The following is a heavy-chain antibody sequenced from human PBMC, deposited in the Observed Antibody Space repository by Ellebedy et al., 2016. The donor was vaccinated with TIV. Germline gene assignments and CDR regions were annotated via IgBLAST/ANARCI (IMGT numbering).Heavy chain of an antibody. CDR2: NNPNSGGT. CDR3: ATSFSAFPIFED. V-gene: IGHV1-2*02. Sequence: ASVKVSCXASGYTFTGYYMHWVRQAPGQGLEWMGWNNPNSGGTNYAQKFQGRVTMTRDTSISTAYMELSRLRSDDTAVYFCATSFSAFPIFEDWGQGTLVTVSS. CDR1: GYTFTGYY. D-gene: IGHD3-16*01. J-gene: IGHJ4*02.